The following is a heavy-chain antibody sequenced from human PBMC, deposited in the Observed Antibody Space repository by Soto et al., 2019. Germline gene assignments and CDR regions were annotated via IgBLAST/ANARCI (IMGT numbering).Heavy chain of an antibody. CDR3: ARSSTVTNHFDY. Sequence: EVQLVQSGAEVKKPGESLTISCKASGYIYSTYWIGWLRQRPGKGLEWVGAIYPGDSDLRYGPAFQGQVTISADKSISTAYLQWSRLKASDTAMYYCARSSTVTNHFDYWGQGSLVTVSS. CDR1: GYIYSTYW. V-gene: IGHV5-51*03. J-gene: IGHJ4*02. CDR2: IYPGDSDL. D-gene: IGHD4-17*01.